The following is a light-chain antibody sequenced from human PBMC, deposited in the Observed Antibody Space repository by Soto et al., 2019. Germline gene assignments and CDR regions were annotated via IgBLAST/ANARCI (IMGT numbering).Light chain of an antibody. CDR3: QQRSSWPWT. V-gene: IGKV3-11*01. J-gene: IGKJ1*01. CDR2: DAS. Sequence: EIVMTQRPAILSLSPGERATLSCRASQSVSSYLAWYQQKPGQSPRLLIYDASNRAAGIPARFSGSGSGTDFTLTISSLEPEDFVVYYCQQRSSWPWTFGQGTKVDIK. CDR1: QSVSSY.